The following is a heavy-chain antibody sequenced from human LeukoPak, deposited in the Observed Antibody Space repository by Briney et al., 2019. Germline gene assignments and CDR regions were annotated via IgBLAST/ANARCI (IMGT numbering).Heavy chain of an antibody. CDR3: ARDLGLPDDY. D-gene: IGHD5-18*01. CDR1: RFTFSSNT. V-gene: IGHV3-7*01. CDR2: IKQDGSEK. J-gene: IGHJ4*02. Sequence: GGSLRLSCAASRFTFSSNTMNWVRRAPGKGLEWVANIKQDGSEKYYVDSVKGRFTISRDNAKNSLYLQMNSLRAEDTAVYYCARDLGLPDDYWGQGTLVTVSS.